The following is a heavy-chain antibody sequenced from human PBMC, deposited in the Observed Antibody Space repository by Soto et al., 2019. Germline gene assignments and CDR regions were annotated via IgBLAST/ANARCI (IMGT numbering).Heavy chain of an antibody. CDR2: VYFTGSS. CDR1: GDSVSSDSYY. V-gene: IGHV4-61*01. Sequence: QVQLQESGPGLLKPSETLSLTCTVSGDSVSSDSYYWTWIRQPPGKGLEYIGYVYFTGSSNYSPSFKGRVSMSVDTSKNQFSLRLSSVTAADTAVYYCALRMTTVTSGYFEYWGQGALVTVSS. J-gene: IGHJ4*02. D-gene: IGHD4-17*01. CDR3: ALRMTTVTSGYFEY.